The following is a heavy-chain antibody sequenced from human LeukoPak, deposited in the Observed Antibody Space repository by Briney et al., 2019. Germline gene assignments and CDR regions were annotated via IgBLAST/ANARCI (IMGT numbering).Heavy chain of an antibody. CDR2: INPSGTST. CDR3: ARYSSSCKWFDP. CDR1: GYTFSSYY. Sequence: ASVKVSCKASGYTFSSYYMHWVRQAPGQGLEWMGIINPSGTSTSYAQKFQGRVTITADESTSTAYMELSSLRSEDTAVYYCARYSSSCKWFDPWGQGTLVTVSS. D-gene: IGHD6-13*01. V-gene: IGHV1-46*01. J-gene: IGHJ5*02.